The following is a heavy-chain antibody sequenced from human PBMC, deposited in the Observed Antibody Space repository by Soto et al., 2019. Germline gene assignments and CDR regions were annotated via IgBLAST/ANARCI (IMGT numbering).Heavy chain of an antibody. Sequence: EVQLLESGGGLVQPGGSLRLSCAASVFTFSNYAMSWVRQAPGKGLEWVSLISGGGGDTYYADSVKGRFTISRDNGNNTLYLQMNNLRADDTAVYYCAKDYLKRGGGIVPAYGVDVWGQGTTVTVSS. CDR1: VFTFSNYA. CDR2: ISGGGGDT. V-gene: IGHV3-23*01. CDR3: AKDYLKRGGGIVPAYGVDV. D-gene: IGHD2-8*01. J-gene: IGHJ6*02.